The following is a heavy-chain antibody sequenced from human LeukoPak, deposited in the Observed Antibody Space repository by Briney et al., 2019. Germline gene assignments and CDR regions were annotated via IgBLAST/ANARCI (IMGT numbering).Heavy chain of an antibody. V-gene: IGHV3-21*01. CDR1: GFTFSRYN. J-gene: IGHJ6*03. Sequence: SGGSLRLSCAASGFTFSRYNMNWVRQAPGKGLEWVSSITSSSSYIYYADSMKGRFTISRDNAKNSLYLQMNSLRAEDTAVYYCAKTTVTPPYYMDVWGKGTTVTVSS. D-gene: IGHD4-11*01. CDR3: AKTTVTPPYYMDV. CDR2: ITSSSSYI.